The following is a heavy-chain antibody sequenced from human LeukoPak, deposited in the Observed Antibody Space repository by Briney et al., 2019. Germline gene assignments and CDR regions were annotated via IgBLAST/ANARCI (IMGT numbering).Heavy chain of an antibody. D-gene: IGHD3-3*01. Sequence: SETLSLTCAVYGGSFSGHSWSWIRQPPGKGLEWIGYISYSGSTYYNPSLKSRVTISVDTSKNQFSLKLNSVTAADTAVYYCARVDHYDFWVFPWGQGTLVTVSS. J-gene: IGHJ5*02. CDR2: ISYSGST. CDR3: ARVDHYDFWVFP. CDR1: GGSFSGHS. V-gene: IGHV4-30-4*07.